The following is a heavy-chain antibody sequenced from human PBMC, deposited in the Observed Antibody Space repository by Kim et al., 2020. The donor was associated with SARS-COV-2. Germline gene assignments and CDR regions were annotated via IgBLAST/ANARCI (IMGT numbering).Heavy chain of an antibody. CDR2: IYHSGST. J-gene: IGHJ4*02. V-gene: IGHV4-4*02. CDR3: ARTYSSGWGEYYFDY. CDR1: GGSISSSNW. Sequence: SETLSLTCAVSGGSISSSNWWSWVRQPPGKGLEWIGEIYHSGSTNYNPSLKSRVTISVDKSKNQFSLKLSSVTAADTAVYYCARTYSSGWGEYYFDYWGQGTLVTVSS. D-gene: IGHD6-19*01.